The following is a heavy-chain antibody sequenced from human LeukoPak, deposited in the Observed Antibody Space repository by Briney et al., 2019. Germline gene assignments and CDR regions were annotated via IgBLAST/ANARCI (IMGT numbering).Heavy chain of an antibody. V-gene: IGHV4-4*02. Sequence: ASETLSLTCGVSGGSVSSTNWWTWIRQPPGMGLEWIGEVHLDGRTNFNPSLKSRLTMSVDLSENHVSLKLTSVTAADTAVYYCAREGGFYRPLDYSGQGTLVTVSS. J-gene: IGHJ4*02. CDR3: AREGGFYRPLDY. CDR2: VHLDGRT. CDR1: GGSVSSTNW. D-gene: IGHD6-25*01.